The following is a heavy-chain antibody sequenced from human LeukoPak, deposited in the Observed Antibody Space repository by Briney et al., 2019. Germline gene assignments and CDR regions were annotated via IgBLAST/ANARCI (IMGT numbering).Heavy chain of an antibody. V-gene: IGHV3-7*01. Sequence: GGSLRLSCAASGFSFSSYWMTWVRQAPGKGLEWVANIKQDGSQRYYVDSVKGRFTLSRDNAKDSLFLQMNSLRTEGTAVYYCARGYTAMIYWGQGTLVTVSS. J-gene: IGHJ4*02. D-gene: IGHD5-18*01. CDR3: ARGYTAMIY. CDR1: GFSFSSYW. CDR2: IKQDGSQR.